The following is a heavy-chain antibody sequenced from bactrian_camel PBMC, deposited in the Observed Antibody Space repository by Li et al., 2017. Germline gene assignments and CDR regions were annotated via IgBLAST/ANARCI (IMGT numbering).Heavy chain of an antibody. CDR3: ANLGSGVSRL. CDR1: GITFSGYW. V-gene: IGHV3S1*01. D-gene: IGHD8*01. Sequence: HVQLVESGGDLVQPGGSLTLSCTASGITFSGYWMYWVRQPLGKGPEWVSVIMNDGKTLYTESVKGRFTISRDNAENTLFLQLNSLKTEDTGMYYCANLGSGVSRLWGQGTQVTVS. CDR2: IMNDGKT. J-gene: IGHJ4*01.